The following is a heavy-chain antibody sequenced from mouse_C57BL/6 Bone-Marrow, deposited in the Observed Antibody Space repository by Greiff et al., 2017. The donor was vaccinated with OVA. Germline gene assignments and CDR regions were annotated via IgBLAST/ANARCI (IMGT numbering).Heavy chain of an antibody. V-gene: IGHV5-4*01. CDR1: GFTFSSYA. D-gene: IGHD3-2*02. CDR2: ISDGGSYT. Sequence: EVQRVESGGGLVKPGGSLKLSCAASGFTFSSYAMSWVRQNPENRLEWVATISDGGSYTYYPDNVKGRFTISRDNAKNNLYLQMSHLKSEDTAMYYCARETAQATAFAYWGQGTLVTVSA. CDR3: ARETAQATAFAY. J-gene: IGHJ3*01.